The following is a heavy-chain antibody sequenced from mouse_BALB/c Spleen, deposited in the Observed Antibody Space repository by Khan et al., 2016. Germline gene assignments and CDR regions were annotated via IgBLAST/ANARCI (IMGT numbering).Heavy chain of an antibody. CDR1: GYSFTAYY. CDR3: ARNDYVC. CDR2: INPNNGAT. Sequence: VQLKQSDPDMVKPGASVKISCKASGYSFTAYYMYWVKQSHGKSLEWIGRINPNNGATTFNQKFKGKAILTVDKSSTTAYMELRSLASEDSAGYYCARNDYVCWGQGTTLTVSA. J-gene: IGHJ2*01. D-gene: IGHD2-4*01. V-gene: IGHV1-18*01.